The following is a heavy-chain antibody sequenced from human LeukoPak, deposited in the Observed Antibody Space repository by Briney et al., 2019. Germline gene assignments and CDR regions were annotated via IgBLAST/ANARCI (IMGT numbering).Heavy chain of an antibody. V-gene: IGHV1-69*01. J-gene: IGHJ6*02. CDR2: IIPIFGTA. D-gene: IGHD3-10*01. CDR3: ARDTRGGYYYYYGMDV. Sequence: SVKLSCKASVGTFSSYAYSWVRNPPGQGLEWMGGIIPIFGTANYAQKFQGRVTITADESTSTAYMELSSLRSEDTAVYYCARDTRGGYYYYYGMDVWGQGTTVTVSS. CDR1: VGTFSSYA.